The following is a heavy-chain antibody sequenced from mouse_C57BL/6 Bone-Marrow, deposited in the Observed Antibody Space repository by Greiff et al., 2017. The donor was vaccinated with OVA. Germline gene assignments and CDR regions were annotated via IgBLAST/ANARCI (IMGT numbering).Heavy chain of an antibody. CDR2: IDPETGGT. CDR3: TRIDYGSSFAY. D-gene: IGHD1-1*01. J-gene: IGHJ3*01. Sequence: QVQLQQSGAELVRPGASVTLSCKASGYTFTDYEMHWVKQTPVHGLEWIGAIDPETGGTAYNQKFKGKAILTADKSSSTAYMELRSLTSEDSAVYACTRIDYGSSFAYWGQGTLVTVSA. CDR1: GYTFTDYE. V-gene: IGHV1-15*01.